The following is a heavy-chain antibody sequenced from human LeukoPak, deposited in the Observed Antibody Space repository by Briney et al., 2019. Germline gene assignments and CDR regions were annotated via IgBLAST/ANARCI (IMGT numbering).Heavy chain of an antibody. CDR1: GGSISSYC. CDR3: AKYGLGSYTSSYAFDL. J-gene: IGHJ3*01. Sequence: AESLSLTCTVSGGSISSYCWSWVRQPPGKGLEWMGYIDYSGSTNYNPSLKSGVTMSVNTSKNQFSLKLSSVTAADTAVFSCAKYGLGSYTSSYAFDLWGQGTMVTVSS. CDR2: IDYSGST. D-gene: IGHD3-10*01. V-gene: IGHV4-59*01.